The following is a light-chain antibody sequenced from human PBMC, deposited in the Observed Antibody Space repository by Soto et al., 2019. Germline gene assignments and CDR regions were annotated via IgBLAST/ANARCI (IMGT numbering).Light chain of an antibody. CDR3: CSYAGNSAFV. CDR2: DDN. Sequence: QSVMTQPPSVSAAPGQKVTISCSGSSSNIGGNSVSWYQQLPGTAPKLLIYDDNKRPSGIPDRFSGSKSGTSATLGITGFQTGDEADYSCCSYAGNSAFVFGGGTKVTVL. J-gene: IGLJ2*01. CDR1: SSNIGGNS. V-gene: IGLV1-51*01.